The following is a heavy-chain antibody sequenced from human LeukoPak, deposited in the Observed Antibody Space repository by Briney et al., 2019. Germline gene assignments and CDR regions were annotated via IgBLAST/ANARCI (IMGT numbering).Heavy chain of an antibody. CDR3: ARDHEYYYDSSGYYYHYYFDY. Sequence: PGGSLRLSCAASGFTFSSYGMHWVRQAPGKGLEWVAVIWYDGSNKYYADSVKGRFTISRDNSKNTLYLQMNSLRAEDTAVYYCARDHEYYYDSSGYYYHYYFDYWGQGTLVTVSS. CDR1: GFTFSSYG. J-gene: IGHJ4*02. D-gene: IGHD3-22*01. CDR2: IWYDGSNK. V-gene: IGHV3-33*01.